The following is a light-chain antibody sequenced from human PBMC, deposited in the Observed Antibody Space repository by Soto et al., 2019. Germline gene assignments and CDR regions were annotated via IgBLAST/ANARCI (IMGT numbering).Light chain of an antibody. Sequence: QSVLTQPASVSGSPGQSITISCTGTSSDVGGYNYVSWYQQHPGKAPKLMIYDVSNRPSGVSNRFSGSKSGNTASLTISGLQAEDEADYYCSSYKSSSTRIYVFGTGTKVTVL. CDR2: DVS. J-gene: IGLJ1*01. CDR3: SSYKSSSTRIYV. V-gene: IGLV2-14*01. CDR1: SSDVGGYNY.